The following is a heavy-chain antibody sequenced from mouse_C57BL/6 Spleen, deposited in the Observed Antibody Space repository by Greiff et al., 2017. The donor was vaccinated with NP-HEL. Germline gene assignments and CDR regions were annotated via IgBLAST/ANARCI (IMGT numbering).Heavy chain of an antibody. J-gene: IGHJ2*01. CDR1: GYTFTSYW. CDR3: ARGAGDY. CDR2: IYPSDSET. V-gene: IGHV1-61*01. D-gene: IGHD6-1*01. Sequence: QVQLQQPGAELVRPGSSVKLSCKASGYTFTSYWMDCVKQRPGQGLEWIGNIYPSDSETHYNQKFKDKATLTVDKSSSKAYMQLSSLTSEDAAVYYCARGAGDYWGQGTTLTVSS.